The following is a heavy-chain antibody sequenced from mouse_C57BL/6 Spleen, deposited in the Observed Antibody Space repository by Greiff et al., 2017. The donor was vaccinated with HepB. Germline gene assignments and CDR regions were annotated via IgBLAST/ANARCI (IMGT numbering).Heavy chain of an antibody. Sequence: QVQLQQPGAELVKPGASVKVSCKASGYTFTSYWMHWVKQRPGHCLEWIGRIHPSDSDTNYNQKFKGKATLTVDKSSSTAYMQLSSLTSEDSEVYYCAISYVSSRYYYAMDYWGRGTSVTVSS. J-gene: IGHJ4*01. CDR3: AISYVSSRYYYAMDY. CDR1: GYTFTSYW. CDR2: IHPSDSDT. D-gene: IGHD1-1*01. V-gene: IGHV1-74*01.